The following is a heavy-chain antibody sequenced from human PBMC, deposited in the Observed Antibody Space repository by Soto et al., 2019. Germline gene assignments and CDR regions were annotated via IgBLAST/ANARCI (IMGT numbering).Heavy chain of an antibody. D-gene: IGHD3-22*01. CDR2: ISSSSRTI. Sequence: EVQLVESGGDLVQPGGSLRLSCAASGFTFSSYSMNWVRQTPGKGLEWVSYISSSSRTIYYADSVEGRFTISRDNAKNSLYLQMNSLRAEDTAVYYCARDAYYDSVGYYVGLDYWGQGTLVAVSS. CDR1: GFTFSSYS. CDR3: ARDAYYDSVGYYVGLDY. V-gene: IGHV3-48*01. J-gene: IGHJ4*02.